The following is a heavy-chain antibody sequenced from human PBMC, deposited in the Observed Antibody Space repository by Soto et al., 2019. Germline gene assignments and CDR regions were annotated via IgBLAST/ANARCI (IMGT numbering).Heavy chain of an antibody. CDR3: TKSRRGILMVYGFGGMDV. V-gene: IGHV3-23*01. CDR1: GFTFSGYA. D-gene: IGHD2-8*01. J-gene: IGHJ6*02. Sequence: GGSLRLSCAASGFTFSGYAMSWVRQAPGKGLEWVASISGSGDGTYYGDSVKGRFTISRDSSSSTLYLQMNNLRGEDTAVYFCTKSRRGILMVYGFGGMDVWGQGTTVTVSS. CDR2: ISGSGDGT.